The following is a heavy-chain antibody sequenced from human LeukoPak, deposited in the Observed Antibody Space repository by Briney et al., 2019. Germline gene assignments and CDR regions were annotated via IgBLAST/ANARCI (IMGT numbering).Heavy chain of an antibody. CDR1: GYTFTGYY. Sequence: GASVKVSCKASGYTFTGYYMHWVRQAPGQGLEWMGWINPNSGGTNYAQKFQGRVTMTRDTSISTAYMELSRLRSDDTAVYYCAREGGNFSYYYDSSGYYYSWFDPWGQGTLVTVSS. V-gene: IGHV1-2*02. D-gene: IGHD3-22*01. J-gene: IGHJ5*02. CDR2: INPNSGGT. CDR3: AREGGNFSYYYDSSGYYYSWFDP.